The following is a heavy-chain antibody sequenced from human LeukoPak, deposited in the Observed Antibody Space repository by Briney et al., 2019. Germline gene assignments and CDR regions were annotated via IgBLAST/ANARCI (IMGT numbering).Heavy chain of an antibody. CDR3: ARMGIAAAGVDY. CDR2: ISSTSNTI. J-gene: IGHJ4*02. V-gene: IGHV3-48*01. D-gene: IGHD6-13*01. CDR1: GFTFSTFS. Sequence: GGSLRLSCAASGFTFSTFSMDWVRQAPGRGLQWLSYISSTSNTIYYADSLKGRFTISRDNARNSLYLQIDSLSVEDTAVYYYARMGIAAAGVDYWGQGTLVTVSS.